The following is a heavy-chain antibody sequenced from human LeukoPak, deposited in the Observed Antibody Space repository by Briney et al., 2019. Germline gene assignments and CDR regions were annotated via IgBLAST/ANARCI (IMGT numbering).Heavy chain of an antibody. V-gene: IGHV1-2*02. D-gene: IGHD1-26*01. CDR3: ARGGATSETSYSAFDI. CDR2: INPNTGGT. Sequence: GASVKVSCKASGYTFTGYYMHWVRQAPGRGLQWMGWINPNTGGTNYAQRFQGRVTLTRDTSISTAYMELSRLRYDDTAVYYCARGGATSETSYSAFDIWGQGTMVTVSS. J-gene: IGHJ3*02. CDR1: GYTFTGYY.